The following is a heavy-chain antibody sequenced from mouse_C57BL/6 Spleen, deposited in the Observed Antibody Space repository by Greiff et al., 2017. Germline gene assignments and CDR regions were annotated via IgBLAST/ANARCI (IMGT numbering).Heavy chain of an antibody. V-gene: IGHV1-53*01. CDR1: GYTFTSYW. Sequence: QVQLQQPGTELVKPGASVKLSCKASGYTFTSYWMHWVKQRPGQGLEWIGNINPSNGGTNYNEKFKSKATLTVDKSSSTASMQLSSLTSSDSAVYYCARWNYGSPYWYFDVWGTGTTVTVSS. J-gene: IGHJ1*03. D-gene: IGHD1-1*01. CDR3: ARWNYGSPYWYFDV. CDR2: INPSNGGT.